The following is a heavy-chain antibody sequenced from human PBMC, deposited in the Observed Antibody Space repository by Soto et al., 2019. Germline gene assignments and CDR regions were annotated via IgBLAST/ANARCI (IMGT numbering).Heavy chain of an antibody. D-gene: IGHD2-8*01. Sequence: SGPTLVNPPQTLTLTCSFSGFSLSTTGVGVGWIRKPPGKALEWLAVIYWDEDKSYSPSLKSRLTITKDTSKNQVVLTMTNMDPVDTATYYCAHMGYTNGYVDYWGQGTLVTVSS. CDR2: IYWDEDK. J-gene: IGHJ4*02. CDR3: AHMGYTNGYVDY. V-gene: IGHV2-5*02. CDR1: GFSLSTTGVG.